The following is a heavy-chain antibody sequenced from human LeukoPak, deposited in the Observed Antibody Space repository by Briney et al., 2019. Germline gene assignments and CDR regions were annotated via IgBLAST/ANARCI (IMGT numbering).Heavy chain of an antibody. CDR1: GFTFSSYA. CDR3: AKGMRSSLN. Sequence: GGSLRLSCAASGFTFSSYAMNWVRQAPGKGLEWVSTITGGGLHTYYGDSVKGRFTISRDNSKSTVYLEVNSLRAEDTAFYYCAKGMRSSLNWGQGTLVTVSS. D-gene: IGHD6-6*01. J-gene: IGHJ4*02. V-gene: IGHV3-23*01. CDR2: ITGGGLHT.